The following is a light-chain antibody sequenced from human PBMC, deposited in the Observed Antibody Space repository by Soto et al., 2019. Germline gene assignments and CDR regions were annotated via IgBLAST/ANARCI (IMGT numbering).Light chain of an antibody. CDR3: QQRRNWPLAIT. CDR1: RSVSSNY. V-gene: IGKV3-11*01. CDR2: DAS. J-gene: IGKJ5*01. Sequence: VLTQAPGTLSLSPGERATLSGRASRSVSSNYLGWYQHKPSPAPTPLLYDASTRATGIPARFSGSGSGTDFTLTISSLEPEDFAVYYCQQRRNWPLAITFGQGTQLEIK.